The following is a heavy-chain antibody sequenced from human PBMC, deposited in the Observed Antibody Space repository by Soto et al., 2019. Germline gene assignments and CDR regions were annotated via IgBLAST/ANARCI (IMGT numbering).Heavy chain of an antibody. CDR1: GGSISSYY. CDR2: IYYSGST. CDR3: ARYSGYINSFDY. Sequence: SETLSLTCTVSGGSISSYYWSWIRQPPGKGLEWIGYIYYSGSTNYNPSLKSRVTMSVDTSKNQFSLKLSSVTAADTAVYYCARYSGYINSFDYWGQGTLVNVSS. D-gene: IGHD5-12*01. J-gene: IGHJ4*02. V-gene: IGHV4-59*08.